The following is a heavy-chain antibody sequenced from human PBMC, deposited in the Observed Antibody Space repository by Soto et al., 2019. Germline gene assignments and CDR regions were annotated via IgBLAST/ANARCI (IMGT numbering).Heavy chain of an antibody. CDR2: IKSKTDGGTT. CDR3: TTDDYPRGNWFDP. J-gene: IGHJ5*02. CDR1: GFTFSNAW. Sequence: GGSLRLSCAASGFTFSNAWMSWVRQAPGKWLEWVGRIKSKTDGGTTDYAAPVKGRFTISRDDSKNTLYLQMNSLKTEDTAVYYCTTDDYPRGNWFDPWGQGXLVTVYS. V-gene: IGHV3-15*01. D-gene: IGHD5-12*01.